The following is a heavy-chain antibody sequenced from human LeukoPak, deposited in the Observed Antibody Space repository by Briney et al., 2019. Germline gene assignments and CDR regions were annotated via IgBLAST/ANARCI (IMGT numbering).Heavy chain of an antibody. Sequence: PGRSLRLSCAASGFTFDDYAMHWVRQAPGKGLEWVSGISWNSGSIGYADSVKGRFTISRDNAKNSLYLQMNSLRAEDTAVYYCARGGMGDIYYDSSGYYFTLDYWGQGTLVTVSS. CDR2: ISWNSGSI. CDR1: GFTFDDYA. V-gene: IGHV3-9*01. D-gene: IGHD3-22*01. J-gene: IGHJ4*02. CDR3: ARGGMGDIYYDSSGYYFTLDY.